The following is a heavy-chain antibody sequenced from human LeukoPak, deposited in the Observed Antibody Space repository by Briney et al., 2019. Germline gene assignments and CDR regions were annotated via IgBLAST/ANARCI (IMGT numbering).Heavy chain of an antibody. V-gene: IGHV4-39*07. D-gene: IGHD1-14*01. CDR1: GGSISSSTYF. J-gene: IGHJ3*02. CDR3: ASVHPRRSDAFDI. CDR2: IYYSGST. Sequence: SETLSLTCTVSGGSISSSTYFWGWIRQPPGKGLEWIGTIYYSGSTYYNPSLKSRVTISVDSSKNQFSLKLTSVTAADTAVYYCASVHPRRSDAFDIWGQGTMVTVSS.